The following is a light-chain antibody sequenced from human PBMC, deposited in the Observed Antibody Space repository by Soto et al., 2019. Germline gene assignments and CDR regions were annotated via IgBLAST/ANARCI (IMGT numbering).Light chain of an antibody. CDR2: DAS. Sequence: DIQMTQSPSTLSASVGDRVTITCRASQTISNWLAWYQQKPGKAPRLLIYDASTLESGVPSRFSGSASGTEFTLTICGRQPDDFATYYCQQHTFGQGTKLEIK. J-gene: IGKJ2*01. V-gene: IGKV1-5*01. CDR1: QTISNW. CDR3: QQHT.